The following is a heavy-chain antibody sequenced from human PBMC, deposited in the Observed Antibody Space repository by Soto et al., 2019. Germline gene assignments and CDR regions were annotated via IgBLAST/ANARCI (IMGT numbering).Heavy chain of an antibody. CDR3: TTDRYDANGFDI. V-gene: IGHV3-15*01. D-gene: IGHD3-16*01. Sequence: GGSLRLSCAASGFTFSNAWMSWVRQAPGKGLEWVGRIKSKTASGTTDYAAPVKGRFTISRDDSKNTLFLQMNSLKTEDTAIYYCTTDRYDANGFDIWGQGTMVTVSS. CDR2: IKSKTASGTT. CDR1: GFTFSNAW. J-gene: IGHJ3*02.